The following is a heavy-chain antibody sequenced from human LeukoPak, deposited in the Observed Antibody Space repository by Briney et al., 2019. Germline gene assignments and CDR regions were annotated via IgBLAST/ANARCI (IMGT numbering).Heavy chain of an antibody. V-gene: IGHV4-39*01. CDR2: FYYSGST. Sequence: SETLSLTCTVSGGSISSSRYYWGWIRQPQGKGLEWFGSFYYSGSTYYNPSLKSRVTISVDTSKNQFSLKLSSVTAADTAVYYCAKHHYSFSTVTYLDYWGQGTLVTVSS. CDR3: AKHHYSFSTVTYLDY. D-gene: IGHD4-17*01. CDR1: GGSISSSRYY. J-gene: IGHJ4*02.